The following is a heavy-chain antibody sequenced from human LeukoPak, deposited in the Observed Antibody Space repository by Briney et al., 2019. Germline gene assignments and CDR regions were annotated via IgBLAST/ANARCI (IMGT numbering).Heavy chain of an antibody. J-gene: IGHJ4*02. CDR3: AREGGSGYYGSGSYPRDY. CDR2: MNPNSGDT. Sequence: ASVKVSCKASGSTFTSYDINWVRQATGQGLEWMGWMNPNSGDTGYAQKFQTRVTMTRDTSINTAYMELSSLGSENTAVYYCAREGGSGYYGSGSYPRDYWGQGTLVTVSS. D-gene: IGHD3-10*01. V-gene: IGHV1-8*01. CDR1: GSTFTSYD.